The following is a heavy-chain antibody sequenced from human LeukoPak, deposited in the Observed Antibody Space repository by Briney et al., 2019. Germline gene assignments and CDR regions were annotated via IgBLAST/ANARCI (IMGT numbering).Heavy chain of an antibody. V-gene: IGHV3-21*01. CDR3: ARTPYCTNGVCYNRYYFDY. Sequence: GGSLRLSCAASGFTLSSYSMNWVRQAPGKGLEWVSSISSSSSDIYYADSVKGRFTISRDNAKNSLYLQVNSLRAEDTAVYYCARTPYCTNGVCYNRYYFDYWGQGALVTVSS. CDR1: GFTLSSYS. CDR2: ISSSSSDI. J-gene: IGHJ4*02. D-gene: IGHD2-8*01.